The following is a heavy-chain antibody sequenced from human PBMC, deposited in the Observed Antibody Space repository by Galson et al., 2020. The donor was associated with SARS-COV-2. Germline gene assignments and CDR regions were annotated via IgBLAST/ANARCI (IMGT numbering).Heavy chain of an antibody. V-gene: IGHV5-51*01. CDR1: GYSFTSYW. J-gene: IGHJ5*02. Sequence: GESLKISCKGSGYSFTSYWIGWVRQMPGKGLEWMGIIYPGDSDTRYSPSFQGQVTISADKSISTAYLQWSSLKASDTAMYYCARVYDIVVVPAAKGYNRFDPWGQGTLVTVSS. D-gene: IGHD2-2*01. CDR3: ARVYDIVVVPAAKGYNRFDP. CDR2: IYPGDSDT.